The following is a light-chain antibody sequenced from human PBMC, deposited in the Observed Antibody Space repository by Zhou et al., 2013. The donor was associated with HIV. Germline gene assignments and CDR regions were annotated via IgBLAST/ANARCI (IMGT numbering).Light chain of an antibody. CDR2: GAS. V-gene: IGKV3-20*01. CDR3: QQYGNFPGVT. Sequence: EIVLTQSPATLSLSPGDRATLSCRASQSVTDNYLAWYQQKPGQAPRLLIFGASSRAAGIPHRFSGSGSGTDFTLTITRLEAEDFAVYYCQQYGNFPGVTFGGGTKVEIK. CDR1: QSVTDNY. J-gene: IGKJ4*01.